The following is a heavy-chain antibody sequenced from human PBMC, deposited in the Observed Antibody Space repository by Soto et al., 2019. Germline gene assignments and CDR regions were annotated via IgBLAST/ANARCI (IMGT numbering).Heavy chain of an antibody. CDR1: GGSISSGGYY. V-gene: IGHV4-31*03. J-gene: IGHJ6*02. Sequence: PSETLSLTCTVSGGSISSGGYYWSWIRQHPGKGLEWIGYIYYSGSTYYNPSLKSRVTISVDTSKNQFSLKLSSVTAADTAVYYCARYRWNDGQKHYYYYYGMDVWGQGTTVTVSS. CDR3: ARYRWNDGQKHYYYYYGMDV. CDR2: IYYSGST. D-gene: IGHD1-1*01.